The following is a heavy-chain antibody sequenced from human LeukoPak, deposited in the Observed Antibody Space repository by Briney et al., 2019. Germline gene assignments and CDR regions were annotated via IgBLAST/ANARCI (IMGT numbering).Heavy chain of an antibody. Sequence: GGSLRLSCAASGFTFSNYNMNWVRQAPGKGLEWVSFSSSSSTTMYYADSVKGRFAISRDNARNSLYLQMNSLRAEDTAVYYCARNLRSGTYWGDYSYYYMDGWGQGTTVTVSS. J-gene: IGHJ6*03. CDR2: SSSSSTTM. V-gene: IGHV3-48*01. CDR1: GFTFSNYN. D-gene: IGHD1-26*01. CDR3: ARNLRSGTYWGDYSYYYMDG.